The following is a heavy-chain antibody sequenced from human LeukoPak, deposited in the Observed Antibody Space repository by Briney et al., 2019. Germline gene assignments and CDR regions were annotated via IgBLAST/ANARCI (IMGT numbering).Heavy chain of an antibody. D-gene: IGHD4-17*01. Sequence: LSLTCTVSGGSISSGGYYWSWVRQAPGRGLEWVSVISGSGGGTYYADSVKGRFTISGDNSKNTVYLQMNSLRAEDTALYYCAKGGVYGDYYFDYWGQGTLVTVSS. CDR2: ISGSGGGT. J-gene: IGHJ4*02. CDR3: AKGGVYGDYYFDY. CDR1: GGSISSGGYY. V-gene: IGHV3-23*01.